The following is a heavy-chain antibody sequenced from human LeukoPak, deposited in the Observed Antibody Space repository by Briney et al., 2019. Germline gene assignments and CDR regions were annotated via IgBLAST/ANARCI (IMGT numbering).Heavy chain of an antibody. D-gene: IGHD6-19*01. CDR3: AQTTGWPGFDF. J-gene: IGHJ4*02. CDR1: GASTSSRY. V-gene: IGHV4-59*08. Sequence: PSETLSLTCSASGASTSSRYWSWIRQSPGRTLEWIGHIYNGRNTKYNPSLTSRVTISVDTCKNQFSLRMTSVTAADTAIYYCAQTTGWPGFDFWGTGALVTVSS. CDR2: IYNGRNT.